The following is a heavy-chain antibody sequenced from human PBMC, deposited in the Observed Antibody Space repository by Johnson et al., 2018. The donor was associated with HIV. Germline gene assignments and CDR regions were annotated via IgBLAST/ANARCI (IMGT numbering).Heavy chain of an antibody. CDR2: ISYDGSNK. CDR1: GFTFSSYA. J-gene: IGHJ3*02. Sequence: QMQLVESGGGVVQPGRSLRLSCAASGFTFSSYAMHWVRQAPGKGLEWVAVISYDGSNKYYTDSVKGRFTISRDNSQNTLYLIMNSLRAEDTAVYYCARVRRSGWYDNDAFDIWGQGTMVTVSS. D-gene: IGHD6-19*01. CDR3: ARVRRSGWYDNDAFDI. V-gene: IGHV3-30*04.